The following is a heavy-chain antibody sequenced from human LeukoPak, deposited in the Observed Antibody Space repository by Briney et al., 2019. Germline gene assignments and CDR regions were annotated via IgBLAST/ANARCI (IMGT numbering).Heavy chain of an antibody. Sequence: SETLSLTCTVSGGSISSYYWSWIRQPPGKGLEWIGYVHNSGSTNYNPSLKSRVTISVDTSKNQFSLKLSSVTAADTAMYYCARGSAAMIIWLDYWGQGTLVTVSS. CDR3: ARGSAAMIIWLDY. V-gene: IGHV4-59*01. CDR1: GGSISSYY. D-gene: IGHD5-18*01. CDR2: VHNSGST. J-gene: IGHJ4*02.